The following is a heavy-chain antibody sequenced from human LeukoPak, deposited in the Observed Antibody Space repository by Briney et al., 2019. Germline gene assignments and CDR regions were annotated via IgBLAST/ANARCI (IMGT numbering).Heavy chain of an antibody. V-gene: IGHV3-7*01. Sequence: GGSLRLSCAASGFTFSSYWMSWVRQAPGKVLEWVANIKQDGSEKYYVDSVKGRFTISRDNAKNSVHLQMNSLRAEDTAVYYCASQKGANYYGSEYYFDYWGQGTLVTVSS. J-gene: IGHJ4*02. CDR2: IKQDGSEK. CDR1: GFTFSSYW. CDR3: ASQKGANYYGSEYYFDY. D-gene: IGHD3-10*01.